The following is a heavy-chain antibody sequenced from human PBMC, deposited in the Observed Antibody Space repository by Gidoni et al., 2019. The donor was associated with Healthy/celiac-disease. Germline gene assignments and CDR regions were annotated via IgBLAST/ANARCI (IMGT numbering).Heavy chain of an antibody. J-gene: IGHJ4*02. Sequence: QVQLQQWGAGLLKPSETLSLTCAVYGGSFSGYYWSWIRQPPGKGLEWIGEINHSGSTNYNPSLKSRVTISVDTSKNQFSLKLSSVTAADTAVYYCANRDYDFWSGYYFDYWGQGTLVTVSS. CDR3: ANRDYDFWSGYYFDY. D-gene: IGHD3-3*01. CDR1: GGSFSGYY. CDR2: INHSGST. V-gene: IGHV4-34*01.